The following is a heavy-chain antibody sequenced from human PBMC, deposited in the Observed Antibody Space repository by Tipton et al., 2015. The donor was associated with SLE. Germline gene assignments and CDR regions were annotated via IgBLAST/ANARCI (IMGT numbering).Heavy chain of an antibody. V-gene: IGHV4-31*03. D-gene: IGHD3-16*01. CDR2: ISYSGST. Sequence: TLSLTCTVSGGSISSSRYSWGWIRQYPGNNLEWIGYISYSGSTYYNHYNPSLKSRVTMSRDTSKNRFSLSVNSVTAADTAVYHCARSMLTTKRVFDYWGQGTLVTVSS. CDR1: GGSISSSRYS. J-gene: IGHJ4*02. CDR3: ARSMLTTKRVFDY.